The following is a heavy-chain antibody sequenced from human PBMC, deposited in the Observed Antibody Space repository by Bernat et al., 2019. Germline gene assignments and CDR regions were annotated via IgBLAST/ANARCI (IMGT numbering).Heavy chain of an antibody. D-gene: IGHD6-13*01. CDR1: GFTFGDYA. CDR2: IRSKAYGGTT. J-gene: IGHJ6*03. V-gene: IGHV3-49*04. CDR3: TREGIAAAATSYYYYMDV. Sequence: VQLVESGGGLVQPGRSLRLSCTASGFTFGDYAMSWVRQAPGKGLEWVGFIRSKAYGGTTEYAASVKGRFTISRDDSKSIAYLQMNSLKTEDTAVYYCTREGIAAAATSYYYYMDVWGKGTTVTVSS.